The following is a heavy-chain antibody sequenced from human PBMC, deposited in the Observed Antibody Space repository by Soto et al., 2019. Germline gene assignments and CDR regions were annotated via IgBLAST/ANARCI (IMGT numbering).Heavy chain of an antibody. V-gene: IGHV3-64D*06. D-gene: IGHD2-2*01. J-gene: IGHJ4*02. CDR3: VKDIRYCSSTSCYLDY. Sequence: PGGSLRLSCSASGFTFSSYAMHWVRQAPGKGLEYVSAISSNGGSTYYADSVKGRFTISRDNSKNTLYLQMSSLRAEDTAVYYCVKDIRYCSSTSCYLDYWGQGTLVTVSS. CDR1: GFTFSSYA. CDR2: ISSNGGST.